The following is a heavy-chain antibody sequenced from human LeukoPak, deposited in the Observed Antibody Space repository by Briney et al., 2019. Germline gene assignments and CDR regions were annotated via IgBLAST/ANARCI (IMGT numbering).Heavy chain of an antibody. D-gene: IGHD4-17*01. CDR3: ARGAEYGDSWFDP. CDR1: GFTFSSYG. J-gene: IGHJ5*02. CDR2: IWYDGSNK. V-gene: IGHV3-33*01. Sequence: GGSLRPSCAASGFTFSSYGMHWVRQAPGKGREWVAVIWYDGSNKYYADSVKGRFTISRDNSKNTLYLQMNSLRAEDTAVYYCARGAEYGDSWFDPWGQGTLVTVSS.